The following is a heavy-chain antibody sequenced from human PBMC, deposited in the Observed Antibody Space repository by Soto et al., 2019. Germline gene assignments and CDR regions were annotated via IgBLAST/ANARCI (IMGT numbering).Heavy chain of an antibody. J-gene: IGHJ6*02. CDR2: ISYDGSNK. Sequence: QVQLVESGGGVVQPGRSLRLSCAASGFTFSSYAMHWVRQAPGKGLEWVAVISYDGSNKYYADSVKGRFTISRDNSKNTLYLQMNSLRAEDTAVYYCARDLDYTAIVSRGMDVWGQGTTVTVSS. D-gene: IGHD5-18*01. V-gene: IGHV3-30-3*01. CDR1: GFTFSSYA. CDR3: ARDLDYTAIVSRGMDV.